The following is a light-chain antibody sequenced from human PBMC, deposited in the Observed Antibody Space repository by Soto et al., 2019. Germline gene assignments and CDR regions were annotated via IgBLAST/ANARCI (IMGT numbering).Light chain of an antibody. J-gene: IGLJ2*01. Sequence: SYELTQPPSVSVSPGQTASITSSGDKLGDKYACWYQQKPGQSPVLVIYPDTKRPSGVPERFSGSNSGNTVTLTISGAQAMDEADYYCQTWDNGIAVFGGGTKVTVL. V-gene: IGLV3-1*01. CDR2: PDT. CDR1: KLGDKY. CDR3: QTWDNGIAV.